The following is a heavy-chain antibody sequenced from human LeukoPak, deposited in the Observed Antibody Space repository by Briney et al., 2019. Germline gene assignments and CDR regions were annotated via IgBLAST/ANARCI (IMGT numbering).Heavy chain of an antibody. CDR2: ISGSGGST. D-gene: IGHD6-19*01. CDR3: ANVPWHSSGWHDDAFDI. J-gene: IGHJ3*02. CDR1: GFTFVSDA. V-gene: IGHV3-23*01. Sequence: GGSLRLSCAAVGFTFVSDAMSWVRQAPGKGLEWVSAISGSGGSTYYPASVKGRFTISRDNSKNTLFLQMYSLTAEDTAEYDYANVPWHSSGWHDDAFDIWGQGTMVTVSS.